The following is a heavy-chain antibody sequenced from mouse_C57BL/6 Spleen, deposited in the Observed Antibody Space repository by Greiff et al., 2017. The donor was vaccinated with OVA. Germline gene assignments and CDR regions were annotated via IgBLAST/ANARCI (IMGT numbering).Heavy chain of an antibody. CDR3: ARTYYYGSSSDYFDY. D-gene: IGHD1-1*01. Sequence: VQLQQSGPELVKPGASVKMSCKASGYTFTDYNMHWVKQSHGKSLEWIGYINPNNGGTSYNQKFKGKATLTVNKSSSTAYMELRSLTSEDSAVYYCARTYYYGSSSDYFDYWGQGTTLTVSS. CDR2: INPNNGGT. V-gene: IGHV1-22*01. J-gene: IGHJ2*01. CDR1: GYTFTDYN.